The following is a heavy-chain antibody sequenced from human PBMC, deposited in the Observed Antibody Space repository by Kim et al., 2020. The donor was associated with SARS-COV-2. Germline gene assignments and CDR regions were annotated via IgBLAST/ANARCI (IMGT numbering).Heavy chain of an antibody. J-gene: IGHJ4*02. CDR2: ISSSGSTI. CDR1: GFTFSDYY. Sequence: GGSLRLSCAASGFTFSDYYMSWIRQAPGKGLEWVSYISSSGSTIYYADSVKGRVTISRDNAKNSLYLQMNSLRADDTAVYYCASRVVAALFDYWGQGTLVTVSS. CDR3: ASRVVAALFDY. D-gene: IGHD2-15*01. V-gene: IGHV3-11*01.